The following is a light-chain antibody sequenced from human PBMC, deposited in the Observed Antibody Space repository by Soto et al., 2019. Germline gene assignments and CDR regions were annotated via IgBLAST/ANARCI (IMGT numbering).Light chain of an antibody. CDR3: QQYNDWPRT. CDR2: GTS. Sequence: DIVMMQSPDTLSVSPGERATLSCRASQSLGSNLAWYQQKPGQAPRLLIYGTSTRATGGPARFTGSGSGTEFTLTISSLQSEDSAAYFCQQYNDWPRTFVQGTKVEIK. CDR1: QSLGSN. V-gene: IGKV3-15*01. J-gene: IGKJ1*01.